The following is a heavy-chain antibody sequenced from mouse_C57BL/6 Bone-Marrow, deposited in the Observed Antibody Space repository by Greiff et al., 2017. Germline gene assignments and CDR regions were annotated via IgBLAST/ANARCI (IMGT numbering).Heavy chain of an antibody. CDR1: GYTFTSYS. V-gene: IGHV1-55*01. CDR3: ARRDDGWYVDV. CDR2: IYPGGGST. Sequence: QVQLQQSGAELVKPGASVKMSCKASGYTFTSYSITWVKHRPGQGLEWIGDIYPGGGSTNYNAKFKSKATLTVDTSSSAAYMQLSSLTAEDSAVYYCARRDDGWYVDVGGTGTTVTVSS. J-gene: IGHJ1*03.